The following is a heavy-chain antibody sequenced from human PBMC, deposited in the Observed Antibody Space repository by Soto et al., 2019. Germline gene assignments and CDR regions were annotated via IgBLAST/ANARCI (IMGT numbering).Heavy chain of an antibody. CDR1: GGSISSYY. CDR2: IYYTGST. Sequence: SETLSLTCTVSGGSISSYYWSWIRQPPGKGLEWIGYIYYTGSTNYNPSLKSRVTISVDRSKSQFSLKLSSVTAADTAVYYCARHSDYDAALPWFDPWGQGTLVTVSS. J-gene: IGHJ5*02. V-gene: IGHV4-59*01. D-gene: IGHD5-12*01. CDR3: ARHSDYDAALPWFDP.